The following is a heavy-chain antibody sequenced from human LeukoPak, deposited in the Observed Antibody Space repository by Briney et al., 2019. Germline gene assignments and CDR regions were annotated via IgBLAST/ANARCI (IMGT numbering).Heavy chain of an antibody. Sequence: ASVKVSCKASGYTFTSYGIGWVRQAPGQGLEWMGWISAYNGNTNYAQKLQGRVTMTTDTSTSTAYMELRSLRSDDTAVYYCARPVAAAGREGGWFDPWGQGTLVTVSS. CDR3: ARPVAAAGREGGWFDP. CDR1: GYTFTSYG. V-gene: IGHV1-18*01. D-gene: IGHD6-13*01. J-gene: IGHJ5*02. CDR2: ISAYNGNT.